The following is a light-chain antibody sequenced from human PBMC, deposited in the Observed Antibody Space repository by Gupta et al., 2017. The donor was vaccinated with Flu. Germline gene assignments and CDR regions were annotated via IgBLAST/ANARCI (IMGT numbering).Light chain of an antibody. CDR3: MQGTHWPFT. V-gene: IGKV2-30*01. CDR1: QGRVYSDGNTY. Sequence: VTLGQAASISCKSSQGRVYSDGNTYLNWFQQRPGQSPRRLIYKVSNRDSGVPDRFSGSGSGTDFTLKISRVEAEDVGLYYCMQGTHWPFTFGPGTRLDIK. J-gene: IGKJ3*01. CDR2: KVS.